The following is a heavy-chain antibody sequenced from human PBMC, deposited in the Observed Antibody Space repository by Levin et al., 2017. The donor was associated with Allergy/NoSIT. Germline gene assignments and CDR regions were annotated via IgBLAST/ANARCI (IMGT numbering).Heavy chain of an antibody. CDR3: ARGKGSGWYDY. D-gene: IGHD6-19*01. CDR2: INPKTGAT. Sequence: ASVKVSCKASGYTFSDYFVHWVRQAPGQGPEWMAWINPKTGATNYAQEFRGRVSLTSDTSVNTAYMDLVGLASSDTALYYCARGKGSGWYDYWGQGTLVTVSS. CDR1: GYTFSDYF. J-gene: IGHJ4*02. V-gene: IGHV1-2*02.